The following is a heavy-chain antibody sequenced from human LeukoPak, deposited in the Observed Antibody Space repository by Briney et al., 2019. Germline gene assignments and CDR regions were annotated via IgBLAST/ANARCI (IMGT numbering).Heavy chain of an antibody. CDR2: IYYSGST. Sequence: PSETLSLTCTVSGASISSSSYFWGWIRQPPGKELEWIGSIYYSGSTYYNPSLKSRVTISVDTSKNQFSLKLSSVTAADTAVYYCARDLGLAVAGPDYWGQGTLVTVSS. J-gene: IGHJ4*02. CDR3: ARDLGLAVAGPDY. V-gene: IGHV4-39*07. CDR1: GASISSSSYF. D-gene: IGHD6-19*01.